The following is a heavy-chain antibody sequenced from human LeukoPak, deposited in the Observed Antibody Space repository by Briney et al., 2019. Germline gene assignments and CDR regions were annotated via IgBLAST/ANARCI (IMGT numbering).Heavy chain of an antibody. CDR1: GFIFSNYA. J-gene: IGHJ4*02. Sequence: SGGSLRLSCAASGFIFSNYAMHWVRQAPGKGLEWVAVISYDGRNQYYADSVKGRFTVSRDNSKSTLYLQMNSLRGEDTAVYNCARYGGFLDYWGQGTLVTVSP. D-gene: IGHD3-16*01. V-gene: IGHV3-30*04. CDR3: ARYGGFLDY. CDR2: ISYDGRNQ.